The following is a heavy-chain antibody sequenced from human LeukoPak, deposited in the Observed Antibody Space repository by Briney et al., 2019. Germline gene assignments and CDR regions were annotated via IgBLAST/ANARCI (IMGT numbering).Heavy chain of an antibody. D-gene: IGHD3-22*01. J-gene: IGHJ1*01. Sequence: GGSLRLSCAASGFTFSSYWMHWVRQAPGKGLVWVSRIKSDGNTNYADSVKDRFTISRDNAKNTVSLQMNSLRAEDTGVYYCARAPSEIGGYYPEYFRHWGQGTLVTVSS. CDR1: GFTFSSYW. CDR3: ARAPSEIGGYYPEYFRH. CDR2: IKSDGNT. V-gene: IGHV3-74*01.